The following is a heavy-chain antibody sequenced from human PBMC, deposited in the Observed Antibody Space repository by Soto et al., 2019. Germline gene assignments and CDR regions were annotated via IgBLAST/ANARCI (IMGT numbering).Heavy chain of an antibody. CDR1: GYIFSNYW. V-gene: IGHV5-51*01. CDR2: IYPGDSDT. Sequence: PGESLKISCKISGYIFSNYWIGWVRQVPGKGLEWIGIIYPGDSDTTYSPSFQGRVTLSVDKTISTAFLQWSSLQAPDTATYYCARRKFYDSSGYAFDFWGQGTQVTVSS. J-gene: IGHJ4*02. D-gene: IGHD3-22*01. CDR3: ARRKFYDSSGYAFDF.